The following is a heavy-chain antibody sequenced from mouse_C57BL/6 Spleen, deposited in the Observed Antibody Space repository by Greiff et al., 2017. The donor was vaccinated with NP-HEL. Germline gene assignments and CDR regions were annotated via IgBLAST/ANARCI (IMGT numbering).Heavy chain of an antibody. Sequence: DVKLQESGPGMVKPSQSLSLTCTVTGYSITSGYDWHWIRHFPGNKLEWMGYISYSGSTNYNPSLKSRISITHDTSKNHFFLKLNSVTTEDTATYYCARGPYYSNYPYAMDYWGQGTSVTVSS. V-gene: IGHV3-1*01. CDR3: ARGPYYSNYPYAMDY. CDR2: ISYSGST. J-gene: IGHJ4*01. D-gene: IGHD2-5*01. CDR1: GYSITSGYD.